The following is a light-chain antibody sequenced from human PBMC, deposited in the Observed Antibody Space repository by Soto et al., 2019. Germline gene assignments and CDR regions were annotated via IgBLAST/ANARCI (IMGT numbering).Light chain of an antibody. CDR1: QSVSSN. Sequence: EIVMTQSPATLSVSPGERATLSCRASQSVSSNLAWYQQKPGQAPRLLIYGASTRATGIPARFSGSGSGTKFTLTISSLQSEDFAVYYCQQYNNWTFGQGTKVEIK. CDR2: GAS. J-gene: IGKJ1*01. V-gene: IGKV3-15*01. CDR3: QQYNNWT.